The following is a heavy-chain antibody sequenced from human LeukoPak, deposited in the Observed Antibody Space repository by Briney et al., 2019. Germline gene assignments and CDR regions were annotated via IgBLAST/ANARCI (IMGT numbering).Heavy chain of an antibody. CDR1: GGSISSGGYH. D-gene: IGHD3-22*01. Sequence: PSETLSLTCTVSGGSISSGGYHWSWIRQHPGKGLEWIGYIYDSGSTYYNPSLKSRVSISVDTSKNQFSLKLSSVTAADTAVYYCARGYYDGSGYYLPPDTWGQGTLVTVSS. V-gene: IGHV4-31*03. J-gene: IGHJ5*02. CDR3: ARGYYDGSGYYLPPDT. CDR2: IYDSGST.